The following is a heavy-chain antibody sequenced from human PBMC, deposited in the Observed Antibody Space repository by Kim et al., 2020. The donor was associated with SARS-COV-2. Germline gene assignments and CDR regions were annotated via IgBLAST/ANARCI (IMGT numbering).Heavy chain of an antibody. J-gene: IGHJ4*02. CDR2: IYSGGSST. CDR3: AKVGLYSGYDW. Sequence: GGSLRLSCAASGFTFSSYAMSWVRQAPGKGLEWVSVIYSGGSSTYYADSVKGRFTISRDNSKNTLYLQMNSLRAEDTAVYYCAKVGLYSGYDWWGQGTLVTVSS. CDR1: GFTFSSYA. V-gene: IGHV3-23*03. D-gene: IGHD5-12*01.